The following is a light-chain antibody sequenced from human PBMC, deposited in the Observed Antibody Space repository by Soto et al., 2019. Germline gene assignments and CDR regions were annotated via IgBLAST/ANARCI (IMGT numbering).Light chain of an antibody. CDR1: SSDVGGYNY. Sequence: ALTXPASVSGSPGQSITISCTGTSSDVGGYNYVSWYQQHPGKAPKLMIYEVSNRPSGVSNRFSGSKSGNTASLTISGLQAEDEADYYCSSYTSSSLYVFGTGTKVTVL. CDR2: EVS. V-gene: IGLV2-14*01. J-gene: IGLJ1*01. CDR3: SSYTSSSLYV.